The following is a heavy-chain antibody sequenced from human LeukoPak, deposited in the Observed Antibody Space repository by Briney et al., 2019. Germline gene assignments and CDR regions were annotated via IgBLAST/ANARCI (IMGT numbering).Heavy chain of an antibody. CDR1: GFTFTNAW. CDR2: ISGSGGST. Sequence: GGSLRLSCVASGFTFTNAWMSWVRQAPGKGLEWVSAISGSGGSTYYAGSVKGRFTISRDNSKNTLYLQMNSLRAEDTAVYYCVRAFGGYDSQRFYYNMDVWGKGTTVTVSS. CDR3: VRAFGGYDSQRFYYNMDV. J-gene: IGHJ6*03. V-gene: IGHV3-23*01. D-gene: IGHD5-12*01.